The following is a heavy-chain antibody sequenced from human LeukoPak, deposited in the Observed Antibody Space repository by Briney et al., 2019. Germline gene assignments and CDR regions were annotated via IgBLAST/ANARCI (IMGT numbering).Heavy chain of an antibody. Sequence: GGSLRLSCAASGFTFNNYAMSWVRQAPGKGLEWVSLISATGGSTYYADSMQGRFTVSRDNSKNTLYLQIDSLRAEDTAVYYCVKDLPLGYWPRTPLVLNYFDPWGQGTLVTVFS. CDR3: VKDLPLGYWPRTPLVLNYFDP. J-gene: IGHJ5*02. CDR2: ISATGGST. CDR1: GFTFNNYA. D-gene: IGHD2-15*01. V-gene: IGHV3-23*01.